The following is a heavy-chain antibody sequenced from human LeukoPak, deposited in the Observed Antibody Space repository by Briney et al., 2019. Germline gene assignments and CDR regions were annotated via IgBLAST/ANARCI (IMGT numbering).Heavy chain of an antibody. CDR1: GYTFNNYG. J-gene: IGHJ4*02. V-gene: IGHV1-18*01. CDR2: ISAYNGNT. D-gene: IGHD2-21*02. CDR3: ARDIVVVTASPYYFDY. Sequence: ASVKVSCKASGYTFNNYGISWVRQAPGQGLEWMGWISAYNGNTNYAQKLQGRVTMTTDTSTSTAYMELRSLRSDDTAVYYCARDIVVVTASPYYFDYWGQGTLVTVSS.